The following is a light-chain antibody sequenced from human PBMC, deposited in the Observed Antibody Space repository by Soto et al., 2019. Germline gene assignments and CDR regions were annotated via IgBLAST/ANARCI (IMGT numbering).Light chain of an antibody. V-gene: IGKV3-20*01. CDR2: GAS. CDR1: QSVSSSY. J-gene: IGKJ5*01. Sequence: EIVLTESPGTLSLSPGERATLSCRASQSVSSSYLAWYQQKAGQAPRLLIYGASSRATGIPDRFRGSGSGTDFTLTISRLEPEDFAVYYCQHYGSSSITFGQGTRLEI. CDR3: QHYGSSSIT.